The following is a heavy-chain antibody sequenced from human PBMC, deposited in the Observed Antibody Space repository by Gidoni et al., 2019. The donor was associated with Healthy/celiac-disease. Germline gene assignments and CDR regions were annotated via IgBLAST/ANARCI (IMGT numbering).Heavy chain of an antibody. CDR2: ISGSGSST. Sequence: EVQLLGSGGGLVRPGGSLRLSCAASGFPFSSYAMSWVRQAPGKGVEWVSAISGSGSSTYDADSVKGRFTISRDNSKNTLYLQMNSLRAEDTAVYYCAKDQGGSDYYYYGMDVWGQGTTVTVSS. CDR3: AKDQGGSDYYYYGMDV. J-gene: IGHJ6*02. D-gene: IGHD5-12*01. CDR1: GFPFSSYA. V-gene: IGHV3-23*01.